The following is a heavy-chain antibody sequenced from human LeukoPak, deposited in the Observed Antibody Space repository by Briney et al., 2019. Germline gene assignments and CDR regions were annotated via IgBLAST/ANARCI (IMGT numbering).Heavy chain of an antibody. V-gene: IGHV1-2*02. CDR1: GYTLTGYC. Sequence: ASVKVSCXASGYTLTGYCMHWVRQARGQGIEWIGWINPNSGGTNYAQKFQGRVTMTRDTSISTAYMELSRLRSDDTAVYYCARAGHYYDSSGYSTRGAFDIWGQGTMVTVSS. J-gene: IGHJ3*02. D-gene: IGHD3-22*01. CDR2: INPNSGGT. CDR3: ARAGHYYDSSGYSTRGAFDI.